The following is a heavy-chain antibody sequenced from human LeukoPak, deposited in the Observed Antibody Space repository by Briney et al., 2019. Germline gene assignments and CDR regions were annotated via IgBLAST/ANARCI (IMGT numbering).Heavy chain of an antibody. Sequence: ASVKVSCKASGYTFTSSYMHWVRQAPGQGLEWMGIINPSGGSTSYAQKFQGRVTMTRDMSTSTVYMELSSLRSEDTAVYYCARAYYYDSSGYYSTYFDYWGQGTLVTVSS. CDR2: INPSGGST. D-gene: IGHD3-22*01. CDR3: ARAYYYDSSGYYSTYFDY. CDR1: GYTFTSSY. J-gene: IGHJ4*02. V-gene: IGHV1-46*01.